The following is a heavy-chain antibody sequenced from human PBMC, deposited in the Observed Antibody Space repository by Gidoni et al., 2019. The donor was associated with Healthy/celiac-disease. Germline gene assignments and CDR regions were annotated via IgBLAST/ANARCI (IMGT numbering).Heavy chain of an antibody. D-gene: IGHD1-26*01. J-gene: IGHJ3*02. CDR2: IIPIFGTA. Sequence: QVQLVQSGAEVKKPGSSVKVSCKASGGTFSSYAISWVRQAPGQGLEWMGGIIPIFGTANYAQKFQGRVTITADESTSTAYMELSSLRSEDTAVYYCARERNPPASVGATDAFDIWGQGTMVTVSS. CDR3: ARERNPPASVGATDAFDI. CDR1: GGTFSSYA. V-gene: IGHV1-69*01.